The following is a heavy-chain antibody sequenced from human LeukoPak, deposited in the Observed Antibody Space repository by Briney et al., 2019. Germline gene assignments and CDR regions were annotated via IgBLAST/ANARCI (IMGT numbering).Heavy chain of an antibody. V-gene: IGHV4-59*01. Sequence: SETLSLTCTVSGGPISGYYWSWIRQPPGKRLEWIGKIYSTGNPNYSPSLRSRVTISVDTPKTQFSLKLNSVTAADTAVYYCARNFQYYDSTGYSGDAFDVWGQGTMVTVSS. J-gene: IGHJ3*01. CDR2: IYSTGNP. CDR1: GGPISGYY. D-gene: IGHD3-22*01. CDR3: ARNFQYYDSTGYSGDAFDV.